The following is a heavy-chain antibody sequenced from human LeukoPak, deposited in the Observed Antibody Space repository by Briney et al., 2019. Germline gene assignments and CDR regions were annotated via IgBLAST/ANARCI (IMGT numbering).Heavy chain of an antibody. J-gene: IGHJ5*02. D-gene: IGHD6-13*01. CDR3: ARGRGRAAADNWFDP. CDR1: GYSISSGYY. V-gene: IGHV4-38-2*02. CDR2: IYHSGST. Sequence: SETLSLTCTVSGYSISSGYYWGWIRQPPGKGLEWIGSIYHSGSTYYNPSLKSRVTISVDTSKNQFSLKLSSVTAADTAVYYCARGRGRAAADNWFDPWGQGTLVTVSS.